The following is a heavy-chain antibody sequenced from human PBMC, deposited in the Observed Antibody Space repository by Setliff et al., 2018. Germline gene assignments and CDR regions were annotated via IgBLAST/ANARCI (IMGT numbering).Heavy chain of an antibody. CDR2: IDSNGGGT. V-gene: IGHV3-23*01. CDR3: VKDGDYYPDSGDYYHEFDY. D-gene: IGHD3-22*01. Sequence: GESLKISCAASGFTFTNYAMSWVRQAPGKGLEWVSAIDSNGGGTFYADSMKGRFTISRDNSRNTLYLQMNSLRADDTAIYYCVKDGDYYPDSGDYYHEFDYWGQGTLVTV. CDR1: GFTFTNYA. J-gene: IGHJ4*02.